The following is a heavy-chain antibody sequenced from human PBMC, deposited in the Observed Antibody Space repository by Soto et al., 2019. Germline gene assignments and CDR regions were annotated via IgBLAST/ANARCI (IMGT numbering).Heavy chain of an antibody. J-gene: IGHJ6*02. CDR3: ARIHTSTFGYRHYYHGVDV. V-gene: IGHV4-30-4*01. D-gene: IGHD5-18*01. CDR2: IYYSGGT. Sequence: VQLQESGPGLAKPSQTLSLTCTVSGDSISNNYYYWSWIRQTPGKGLEWIGNIYYSGGTYYNRPLKSRLTISGDTSKYKSSLILSSVTAADTALYYCARIHTSTFGYRHYYHGVDVWGPGTRVTVSS. CDR1: GDSISNNYYY.